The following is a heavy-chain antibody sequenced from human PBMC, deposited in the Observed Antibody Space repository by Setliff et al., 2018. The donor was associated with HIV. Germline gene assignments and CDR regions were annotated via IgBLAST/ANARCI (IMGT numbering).Heavy chain of an antibody. Sequence: PSETLSLTCSVSGGCIGRSNYYWGWIRQPAGKGLEWIGRIYASGRTNYNPSLKSRVTLSVDTSKNQFSLKVTSVTAADTAVYYCAREIQFSATTYYYYYMDDWGRGTTVTVSS. J-gene: IGHJ6*03. CDR2: IYASGRT. D-gene: IGHD5-18*01. V-gene: IGHV4-61*02. CDR3: AREIQFSATTYYYYYMDD. CDR1: GGCIGRSNYY.